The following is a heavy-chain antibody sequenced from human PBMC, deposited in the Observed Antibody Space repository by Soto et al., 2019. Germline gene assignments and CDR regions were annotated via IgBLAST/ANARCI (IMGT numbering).Heavy chain of an antibody. V-gene: IGHV1-3*01. CDR1: GYTFTSYA. Sequence: ASVKVSCKASGYTFTSYAMHWVRQAPGQRLEWMGWINAGNGNTKYSQKFQGRVTITRDTSASTAYMELSSLRSEDTAVYYCARVVDYYDPYYYYGMDVWGKGTTVTVSS. CDR2: INAGNGNT. CDR3: ARVVDYYDPYYYYGMDV. J-gene: IGHJ6*04. D-gene: IGHD3-22*01.